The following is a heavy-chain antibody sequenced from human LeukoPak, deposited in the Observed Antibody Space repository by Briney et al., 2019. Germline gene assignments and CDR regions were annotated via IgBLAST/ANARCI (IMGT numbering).Heavy chain of an antibody. D-gene: IGHD6-19*01. V-gene: IGHV1-2*04. Sequence: GASVKVSCKASGHTLTGYYMHWVRQAPGQGLEWMGWINPNSGGTNYAQKFQGWVTMTRDTSISTAYVELSRLRSDDTAVYYCARGRLAVAGALDAFDIWGQGTMVTVSS. CDR2: INPNSGGT. J-gene: IGHJ3*02. CDR1: GHTLTGYY. CDR3: ARGRLAVAGALDAFDI.